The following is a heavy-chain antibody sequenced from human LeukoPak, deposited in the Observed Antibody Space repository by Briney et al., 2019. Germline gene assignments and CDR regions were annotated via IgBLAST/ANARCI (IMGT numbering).Heavy chain of an antibody. J-gene: IGHJ5*02. Sequence: PSEALSLTCAVYGGSFSGYYWSWIRQPPGKGLEWIGEINHSGSTNYNPSLKSRVTISVDTSKNQFSLKLSSVTAADTAVYYCARDRRSSSWWYNWFDPWGQGTLVTVSS. CDR1: GGSFSGYY. D-gene: IGHD6-13*01. CDR3: ARDRRSSSWWYNWFDP. V-gene: IGHV4-34*01. CDR2: INHSGST.